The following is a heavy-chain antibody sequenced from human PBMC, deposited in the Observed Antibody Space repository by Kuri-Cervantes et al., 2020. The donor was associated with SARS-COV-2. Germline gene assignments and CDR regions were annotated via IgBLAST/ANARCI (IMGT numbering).Heavy chain of an antibody. V-gene: IGHV6-1*01. CDR2: TYYRSKWYN. D-gene: IGHD3-3*01. CDR3: ASRRGFLAYNDAFDI. Sequence: SETLSLTCAISGDSVSSNSAAWNWIRQSPSRGLEWLGRTYYRSKWYNDYAVSVKSRITINPDTSKNQFSLQLNSVTPEDTAVYYCASRRGFLAYNDAFDIWGQGTMVTVSS. J-gene: IGHJ3*02. CDR1: GDSVSSNSAA.